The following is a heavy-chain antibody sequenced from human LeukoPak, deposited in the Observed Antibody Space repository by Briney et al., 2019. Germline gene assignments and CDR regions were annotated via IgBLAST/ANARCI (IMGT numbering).Heavy chain of an antibody. D-gene: IGHD6-6*01. Sequence: PSETLSLTCTVSGGSISGYYWSWIRQPPGQGLEWVGYIYTSGSTNYNPSLKSRVTISVDTSENQFSLKLSFVTAADTAVYYCARMYSSSSAFDYWGQGTLVTVSS. CDR2: IYTSGST. CDR1: GGSISGYY. J-gene: IGHJ4*02. CDR3: ARMYSSSSAFDY. V-gene: IGHV4-4*09.